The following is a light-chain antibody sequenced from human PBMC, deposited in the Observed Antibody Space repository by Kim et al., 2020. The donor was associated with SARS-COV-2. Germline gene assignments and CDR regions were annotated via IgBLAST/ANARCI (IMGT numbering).Light chain of an antibody. CDR2: GNS. CDR1: SSNSGAGYD. V-gene: IGLV1-40*01. CDR3: QSYDSSLSVVV. Sequence: RVTITCTGSSSNSGAGYDVHWYQQLPGTAPKLLIYGNSNRPSGVPDRFSGSKSGTSASLAITGLQAEDEADYYCQSYDSSLSVVVFGGGTKLTVL. J-gene: IGLJ2*01.